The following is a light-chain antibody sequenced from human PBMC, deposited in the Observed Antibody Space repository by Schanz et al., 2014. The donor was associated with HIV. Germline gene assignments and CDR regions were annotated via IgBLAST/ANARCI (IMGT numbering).Light chain of an antibody. CDR2: QAS. CDR3: QQSYSATPYT. CDR1: QTIGRL. J-gene: IGKJ2*01. Sequence: IQMTQSPSTVSASVGDRVTITCRASQTIGRLMAWYQQKPGRAPKLLIYQASTLETGVPSRFSGSGSGTSFTLTITSLQFDDFATYYCQQSYSATPYTFGQGTRLEIK. V-gene: IGKV1-5*03.